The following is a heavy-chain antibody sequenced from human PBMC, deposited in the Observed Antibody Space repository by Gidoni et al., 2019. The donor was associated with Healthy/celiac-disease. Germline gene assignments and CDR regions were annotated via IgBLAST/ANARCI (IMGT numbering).Heavy chain of an antibody. D-gene: IGHD3-10*01. CDR2: ISSSSSYI. CDR3: ARRYGTGSGSYSLFGY. Sequence: EVQLVESGGGLVKPGGSLRLSCAASGFTFSRYSMNWVRQAPGKGLEWVSSISSSSSYIYYADSVKGRFTISRDNAKNSLYLQMNSLRAEDTAVYYCARRYGTGSGSYSLFGYWGQGTLVTVSS. V-gene: IGHV3-21*01. CDR1: GFTFSRYS. J-gene: IGHJ4*02.